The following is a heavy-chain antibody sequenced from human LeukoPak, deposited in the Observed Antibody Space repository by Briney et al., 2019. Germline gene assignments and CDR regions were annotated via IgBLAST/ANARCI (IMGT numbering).Heavy chain of an antibody. CDR1: GGSISNNYVY. Sequence: SETLSLTCTVSGGSISNNYVYWAWIRQPPGKGLEWIGTIYYSGGTYYNPSLNSRVTVSIDTSKNQFSLKLSSVTAADTAVYYCASGDSGSFYSAYWGQGTLVTVSS. CDR3: ASGDSGSFYSAY. CDR2: IYYSGGT. V-gene: IGHV4-39*07. D-gene: IGHD3-10*01. J-gene: IGHJ4*02.